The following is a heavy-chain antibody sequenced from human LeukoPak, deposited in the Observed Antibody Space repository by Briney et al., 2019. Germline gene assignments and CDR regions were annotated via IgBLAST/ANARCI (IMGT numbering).Heavy chain of an antibody. V-gene: IGHV3-23*01. CDR2: ISSSGGST. J-gene: IGHJ4*02. CDR1: GFTFSSYA. D-gene: IGHD3-10*01. Sequence: PGGSLRLSCAASGFTFSSYAMSWVRQAPGKGLEWVSAISSSGGSTYYADSVKGRFTISRDNSKNTLYLQMNSLRAEDTAIYYCAKAYHYGSGSSSDYWGQGTLVTVSS. CDR3: AKAYHYGSGSSSDY.